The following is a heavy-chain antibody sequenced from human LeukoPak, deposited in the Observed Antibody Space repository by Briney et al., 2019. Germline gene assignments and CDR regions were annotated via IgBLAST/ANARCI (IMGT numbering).Heavy chain of an antibody. CDR3: ARDWPAVITDY. J-gene: IGHJ4*02. V-gene: IGHV1-18*01. CDR1: GYSFTNYG. CDR2: INADNGNT. Sequence: ASVNVSCKASGYSFTNYGISWLRQAPGQGLEWMGRINADNGNTHYAQKFQDRVTLTTDRSTSTAYMEMRSLRSDDTAVYYGARDWPAVITDYWGQGTLVIVSS. D-gene: IGHD2-21*01.